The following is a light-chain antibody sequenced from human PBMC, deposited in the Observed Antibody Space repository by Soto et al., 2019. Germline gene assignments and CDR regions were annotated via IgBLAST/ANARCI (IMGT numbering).Light chain of an antibody. CDR2: AAS. CDR3: QRYYNYPST. Sequence: AVLLTQSPSSFSASTGDRATITCRASQDIHNYLAWYQQVPGKAPKLLLYAASILQTGVPSRFSGSGSGTDFTLTIDGLQSEDFATYFCQRYYNYPSTFGQGTSVE. J-gene: IGKJ1*01. V-gene: IGKV1-8*01. CDR1: QDIHNY.